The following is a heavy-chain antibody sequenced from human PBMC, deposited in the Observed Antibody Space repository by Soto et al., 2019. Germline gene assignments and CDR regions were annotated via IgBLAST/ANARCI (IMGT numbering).Heavy chain of an antibody. J-gene: IGHJ5*02. D-gene: IGHD3-3*01. V-gene: IGHV3-30*18. Sequence: QVQLVESGGGVVQPGRSLRLSCAASGFTFSSYGMHWVRQAPGKGLEWVAVISYDGSNKYYADSVKGRFTNSRDNSKNTLYLQMNSLRAEDTAVYYCAKGSSYYDFWSELDPWGQGTLVTVAS. CDR1: GFTFSSYG. CDR3: AKGSSYYDFWSELDP. CDR2: ISYDGSNK.